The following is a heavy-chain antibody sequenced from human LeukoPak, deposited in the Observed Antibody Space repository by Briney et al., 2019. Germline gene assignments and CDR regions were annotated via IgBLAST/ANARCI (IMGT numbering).Heavy chain of an antibody. V-gene: IGHV3-21*01. CDR1: GFTFSSYS. Sequence: PGGSLRLSCAASGFTFSSYSMNWVRQAPGKGLEWVSSISSSSSYIYYADSVKGRFTISRDNSKNTLYLQMNSLRPEDTAVYCCANGYEFESWGQGALVTVSS. CDR3: ANGYEFES. J-gene: IGHJ4*02. D-gene: IGHD2-2*01. CDR2: ISSSSSYI.